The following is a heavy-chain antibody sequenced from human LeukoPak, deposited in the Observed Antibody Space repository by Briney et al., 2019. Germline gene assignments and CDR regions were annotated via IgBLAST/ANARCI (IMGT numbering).Heavy chain of an antibody. CDR1: GFTFSSYE. CDR2: ISSSGSTI. Sequence: PGGSLRLSCAASGFTFSSYEMNWVRRAPGKGLEWVSYISSSGSTIYYADSVKGRFTISRDNAKNSLYLQMNSLRAEDTAVYYCARAVAGSFDYWGQGTLVTVSS. D-gene: IGHD6-19*01. CDR3: ARAVAGSFDY. J-gene: IGHJ4*02. V-gene: IGHV3-48*03.